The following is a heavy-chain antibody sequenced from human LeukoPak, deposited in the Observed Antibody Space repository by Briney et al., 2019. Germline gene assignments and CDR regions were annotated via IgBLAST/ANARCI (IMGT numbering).Heavy chain of an antibody. J-gene: IGHJ4*02. CDR3: ASFHISGKSYNGLHY. CDR2: IYPSDSDT. D-gene: IGHD3-10*01. CDR1: GYNFTTFW. V-gene: IGHV5-51*01. Sequence: GESLEISCKTSGYNFTTFWIGWVRQLPGKGLEWMGIIYPSDSDTRYSPSFQGQVTISADKSINTVYLNWNSLKASDTAMYYCASFHISGKSYNGLHYWGQGTLVTVSS.